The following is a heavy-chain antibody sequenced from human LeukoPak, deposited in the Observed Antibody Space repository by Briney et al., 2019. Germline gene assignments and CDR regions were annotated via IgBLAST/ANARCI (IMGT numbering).Heavy chain of an antibody. CDR3: ARDIVVVPTV. CDR1: GFTFSSYA. D-gene: IGHD2-2*01. Sequence: GGSLRLSCAASGFTFSSYAMSWVRQAPGKGLEWVSAISGSGGSTYYADSVKGRFTISRDNAKNSLYLQMNSLRAEDTAVYYCARDIVVVPTVWGQGTLVTVSS. CDR2: ISGSGGST. J-gene: IGHJ4*02. V-gene: IGHV3-23*01.